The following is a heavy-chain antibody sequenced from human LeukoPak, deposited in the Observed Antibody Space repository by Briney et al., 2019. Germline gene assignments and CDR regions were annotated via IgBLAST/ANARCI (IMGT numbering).Heavy chain of an antibody. D-gene: IGHD3-3*01. CDR3: ARVGGVERDY. Sequence: SETLSLTCAVYSGSFSGYYWSWIRQPTGKGLEWIGEINHSGSTNYNPSLKSRVTISVDTSKNQFSQKLSSVTAADTAVYYCARVGGVERDYWGQGTLVTVSS. J-gene: IGHJ4*02. CDR2: INHSGST. CDR1: SGSFSGYY. V-gene: IGHV4-34*01.